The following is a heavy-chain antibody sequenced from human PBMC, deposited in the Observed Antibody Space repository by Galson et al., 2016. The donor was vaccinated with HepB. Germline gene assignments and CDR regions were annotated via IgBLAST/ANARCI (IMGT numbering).Heavy chain of an antibody. Sequence: SAIPGDSVSSNAAARNWIKRSPPRGLEWLGRTYYRSYWVSKYAISQRSRLSITPDTSANQISLHLHSVTPDDTAVYFCAKPFDCISRGVVDWFDSWGQGPLVTVSS. D-gene: IGHD3-9*01. V-gene: IGHV6-1*01. J-gene: IGHJ5*01. CDR2: TYYRSYWVS. CDR1: GDSVSSNAAA. CDR3: AKPFDCISRGVVDWFDS.